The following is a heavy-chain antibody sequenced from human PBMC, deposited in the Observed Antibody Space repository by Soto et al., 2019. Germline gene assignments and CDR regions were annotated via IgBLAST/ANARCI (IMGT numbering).Heavy chain of an antibody. V-gene: IGHV3-23*01. CDR3: AKVWAADYYYMKV. Sequence: GGSLYLSSAPSGFTLSTYTMTRVRRAPGKGLEWVSAISGSGGSTYYADSVKGRFTISRDNSQNTLYLQMNSLRAVDTAVYYSAKVWAADYYYMKVWRKGTTVTV. CDR1: GFTLSTYT. J-gene: IGHJ6*03. CDR2: ISGSGGST. D-gene: IGHD2-15*01.